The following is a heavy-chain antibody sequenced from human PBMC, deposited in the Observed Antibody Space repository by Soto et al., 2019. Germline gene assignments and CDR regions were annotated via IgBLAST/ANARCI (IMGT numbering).Heavy chain of an antibody. D-gene: IGHD1-26*01. CDR3: AKDMSGSHSAYYFDY. V-gene: IGHV4-59*01. Sequence: SETLSLTCTVSAGSISNYYWSWIRQSPGKGLEWIGYISNTGTTNYNPSLKSRVTISVDTSKNQFSLKLTSVTAADTAVYYCAKDMSGSHSAYYFDYWGQGTLVTVSS. J-gene: IGHJ4*02. CDR2: ISNTGTT. CDR1: AGSISNYY.